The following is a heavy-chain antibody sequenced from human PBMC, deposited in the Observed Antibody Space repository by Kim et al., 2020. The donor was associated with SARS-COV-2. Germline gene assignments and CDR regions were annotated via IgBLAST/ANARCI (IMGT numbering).Heavy chain of an antibody. J-gene: IGHJ4*02. CDR3: ARKRDGYKTGHFDY. CDR2: ISYDGSNK. V-gene: IGHV3-30*04. CDR1: GFTFSSYA. Sequence: GGSLRLSCAASGFTFSSYAMHWVRQAPGKGLEWVAVISYDGSNKYYADSVKGRFTISRDNSKNTLYLQMNSLRAEDTAVYYCARKRDGYKTGHFDYWGQGTLVTVSS. D-gene: IGHD2-21*01.